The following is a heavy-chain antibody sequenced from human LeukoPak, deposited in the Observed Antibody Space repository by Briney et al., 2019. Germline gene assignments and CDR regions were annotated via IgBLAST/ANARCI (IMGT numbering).Heavy chain of an antibody. D-gene: IGHD6-19*01. J-gene: IGHJ3*02. V-gene: IGHV4-59*01. CDR1: GGSISSYY. CDR2: IYYSGST. CDR3: ARDRYSSGWHEGVVAFDI. Sequence: PSETLSLTCTVSGGSISSYYWSWIRQPPGKGLEWIGYIYYSGSTNYNPSLKSRVTISVDTSKNQFSLKLSSVTAAGTAVYYCARDRYSSGWHEGVVAFDIWGQGTMVTVSS.